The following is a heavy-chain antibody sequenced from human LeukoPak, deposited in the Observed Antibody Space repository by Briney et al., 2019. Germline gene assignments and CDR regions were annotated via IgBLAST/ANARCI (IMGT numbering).Heavy chain of an antibody. Sequence: PSETLSLTCAVYGGSFSGYYWSWIRQPPGKGLEWIGEINHSGSTNYNPSLKSRVTISVDKSKNQFSLKLSSVTAADTAVYYCARGSKLSYDSSGYAKSHYFDYWGQGTLVTVSS. CDR3: ARGSKLSYDSSGYAKSHYFDY. D-gene: IGHD3-22*01. CDR1: GGSFSGYY. CDR2: INHSGST. V-gene: IGHV4-34*01. J-gene: IGHJ4*02.